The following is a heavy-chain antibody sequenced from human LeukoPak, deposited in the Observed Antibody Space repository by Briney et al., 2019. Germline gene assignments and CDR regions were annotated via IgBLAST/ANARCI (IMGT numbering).Heavy chain of an antibody. CDR2: IYYSGST. CDR1: GGSISSYY. V-gene: IGHV4-59*01. CDR3: ARGADSSGYYTYYYYYGMDV. D-gene: IGHD3-22*01. J-gene: IGHJ6*02. Sequence: SGTLSLTCTVSGGSISSYYWSWIRQPPGKGLEWIGYIYYSGSTNYNPSLKSRVTISVDTSKNQFSLKLSSVTAADTAVYYCARGADSSGYYTYYYYYGMDVWGQGTTVTVSS.